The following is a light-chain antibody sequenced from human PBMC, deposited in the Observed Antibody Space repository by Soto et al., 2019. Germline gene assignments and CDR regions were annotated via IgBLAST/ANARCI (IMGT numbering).Light chain of an antibody. CDR2: SNN. Sequence: VLTQPPSASGTPGQRVTISCSGSSSNIGSNTVNWYQQLPGTAPKLLIYSNNQRPSGVPDRFSGSKSGTSASLAISGLQPEDEADYYCAAWDDSLNGFYVFGTGTKV. CDR1: SSNIGSNT. CDR3: AAWDDSLNGFYV. J-gene: IGLJ1*01. V-gene: IGLV1-44*01.